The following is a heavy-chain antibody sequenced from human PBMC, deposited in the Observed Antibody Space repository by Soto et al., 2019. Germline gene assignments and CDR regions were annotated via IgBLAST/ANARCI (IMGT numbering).Heavy chain of an antibody. CDR1: GGTYSSYA. Sequence: SVKVSCKASGGTYSSYAISWVRQAPGQGLEWMGGIIPIFGTANYAQKFQGRVTITADESTSTDYMELSSLRSEDTAVYYCARGRITIFGVVTERYYYYGMDVWGQGTTVTVSS. J-gene: IGHJ6*02. CDR2: IIPIFGTA. CDR3: ARGRITIFGVVTERYYYYGMDV. V-gene: IGHV1-69*13. D-gene: IGHD3-3*01.